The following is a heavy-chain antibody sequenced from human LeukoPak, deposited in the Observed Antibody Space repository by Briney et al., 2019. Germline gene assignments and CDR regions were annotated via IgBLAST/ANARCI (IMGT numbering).Heavy chain of an antibody. V-gene: IGHV3-11*01. J-gene: IGHJ4*02. CDR3: ARDKSNKGHDC. Sequence: GGSLRLSCAASGFTLSDYYMTWIRQAPGKGLEWVSYVSNGGSSSILYADSVKGRFTVFRDYAKNSLYLQMSSLGADDTGVYYCARDKSNKGHDCWGQGTLVPVSS. CDR1: GFTLSDYY. CDR2: VSNGGSSSI.